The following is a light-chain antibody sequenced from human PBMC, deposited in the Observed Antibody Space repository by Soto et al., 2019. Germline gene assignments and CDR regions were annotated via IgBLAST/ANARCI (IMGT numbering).Light chain of an antibody. J-gene: IGKJ1*01. CDR3: QQYYSYPWT. Sequence: DIQMTQSPSTLTASVGDRVTITCRASQSISSWLAWYQQKPGKAPKVLIYDASSLESGVPSRFSGSGSGTEFTLTISSLQPDDFATYYCQQYYSYPWTFDQGTKVEIK. V-gene: IGKV1-5*01. CDR2: DAS. CDR1: QSISSW.